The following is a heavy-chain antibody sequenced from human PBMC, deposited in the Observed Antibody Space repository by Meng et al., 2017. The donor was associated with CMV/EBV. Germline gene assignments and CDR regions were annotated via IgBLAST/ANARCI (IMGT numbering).Heavy chain of an antibody. D-gene: IGHD3-22*01. V-gene: IGHV4-61*02. J-gene: IGHJ5*02. CDR3: AREVVVITPYNWFDP. CDR2: IYTSGST. Sequence: VLAQGRGPALRQPYQPLSLTCLVSGGSISSGSYYWSWIRQPAGKGLEWIGRIYTSGSTNYNPSLKSRVTISVDTSKNQFSLKLSSVTAADTAVYYCAREVVVITPYNWFDPWGQGTLVTVSS. CDR1: GGSISSGSYY.